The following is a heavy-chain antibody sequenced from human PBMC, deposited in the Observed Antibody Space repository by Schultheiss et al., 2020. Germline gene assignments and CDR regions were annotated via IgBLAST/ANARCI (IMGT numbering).Heavy chain of an antibody. J-gene: IGHJ3*02. CDR2: ISSSSSTI. D-gene: IGHD1-26*01. Sequence: GGFLRLSCAASGFTFSSYSMNWVRQAPGKGLEWVSYISSSSSTIYYADSVKGRFTISRDNAKNSLYLQMNSLRAEDTAVYYCARDRDDRECELLGAFDIWGQGTMVTVSS. V-gene: IGHV3-48*01. CDR1: GFTFSSYS. CDR3: ARDRDDRECELLGAFDI.